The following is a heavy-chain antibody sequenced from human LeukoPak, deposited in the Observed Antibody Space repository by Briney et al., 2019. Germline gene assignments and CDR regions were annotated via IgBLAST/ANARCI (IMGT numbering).Heavy chain of an antibody. CDR3: ARSNYDFWSGYPNWFDP. CDR1: GYSFTSYW. Sequence: GESLKISCKGSGYSFTSYWIGLVRQMPGKGLEWMGIIYPGDSDTRYSPSFQGQVTISADKSISTAYLQWSSLKASDTAMYYCARSNYDFWSGYPNWFDPWGQGTLVTVSS. V-gene: IGHV5-51*01. CDR2: IYPGDSDT. J-gene: IGHJ5*02. D-gene: IGHD3-3*01.